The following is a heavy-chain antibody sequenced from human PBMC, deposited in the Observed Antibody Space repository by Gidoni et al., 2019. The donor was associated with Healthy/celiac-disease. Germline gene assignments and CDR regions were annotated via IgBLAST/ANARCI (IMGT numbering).Heavy chain of an antibody. CDR1: GFTFGSYA. CDR2: ISYDGSNK. Sequence: QVQLVESGGGVVPPGRSLRLSCAASGFTFGSYARHWVRQAPGKGLEWVAVISYDGSNKYYADSVKGRFTISRDNSKNTLYLQMNSLRAEDTAVYYCARDKPLGLKGGYYYGMDVWGQGTTVTVSS. J-gene: IGHJ6*02. CDR3: ARDKPLGLKGGYYYGMDV. V-gene: IGHV3-30-3*01. D-gene: IGHD7-27*01.